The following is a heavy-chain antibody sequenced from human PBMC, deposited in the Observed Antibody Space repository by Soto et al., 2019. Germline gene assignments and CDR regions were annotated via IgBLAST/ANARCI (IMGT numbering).Heavy chain of an antibody. Sequence: ASVKVSCKASGGTFSSYAISWVRQAPGQGLEWMGGIIPIVGTANYAQKVQGRVTITADESTSTAYMELSSLRAEDTAVYYCASLVGATILYGFDYWGQGTLVTVSS. CDR3: ASLVGATILYGFDY. D-gene: IGHD1-26*01. CDR2: IIPIVGTA. J-gene: IGHJ4*02. CDR1: GGTFSSYA. V-gene: IGHV1-69*13.